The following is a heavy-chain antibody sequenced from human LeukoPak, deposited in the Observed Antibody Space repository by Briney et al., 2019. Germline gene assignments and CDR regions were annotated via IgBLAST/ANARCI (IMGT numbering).Heavy chain of an antibody. CDR2: IKQDGSEK. J-gene: IGHJ4*02. Sequence: GGSLRLSCAASGFTFRSYWMSWVRQAPGKGLEWVASIKQDGSEKYYVDSVKGRFTISRDNAKNSLYLQMNSLRTEDTALYYCAKARASIRAAAFDYWGQGTLVTVSS. D-gene: IGHD3-10*01. CDR1: GFTFRSYW. CDR3: AKARASIRAAAFDY. V-gene: IGHV3-7*03.